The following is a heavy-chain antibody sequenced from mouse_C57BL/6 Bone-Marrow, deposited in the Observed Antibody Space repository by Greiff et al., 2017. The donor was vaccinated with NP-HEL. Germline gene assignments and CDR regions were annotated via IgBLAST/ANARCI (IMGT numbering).Heavy chain of an antibody. CDR1: EYEFPSHD. CDR2: INSDGGST. CDR3: ARLGSFYGSSPWFAY. D-gene: IGHD1-1*01. Sequence: EVMLVESGGGLVQPGESLKLSCESNEYEFPSHDMSWVRKTPEKRLELVAAINSDGGSTYYPDTMERRFIISRDNTKKTLYLQMSSLRSEDTALYYCARLGSFYGSSPWFAYWGQGTLVTVSA. V-gene: IGHV5-2*01. J-gene: IGHJ3*01.